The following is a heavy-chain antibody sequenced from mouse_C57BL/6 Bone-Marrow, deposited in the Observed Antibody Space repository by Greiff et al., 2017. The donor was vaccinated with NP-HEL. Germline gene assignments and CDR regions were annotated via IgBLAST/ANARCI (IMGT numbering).Heavy chain of an antibody. CDR3: ARRGYGNFPYAMDY. V-gene: IGHV1-64*01. J-gene: IGHJ4*01. Sequence: QVQLQQSGAELVKPGASVTLSCKASGYTFTSYWMHWVKQRPGQGLEWIGMIHPNSGSTNYNEKFKSKATLTVDNSSSPAYMQLSSLTSEDSAVYYCARRGYGNFPYAMDYWGQGTSVTVSS. D-gene: IGHD2-1*01. CDR2: IHPNSGST. CDR1: GYTFTSYW.